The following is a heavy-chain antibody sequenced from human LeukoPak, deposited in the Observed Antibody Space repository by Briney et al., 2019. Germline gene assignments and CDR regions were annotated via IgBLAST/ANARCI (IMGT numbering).Heavy chain of an antibody. Sequence: ASVKVSCEASGGTFNNYAISWVRQAPGQGLEWMGRLVPILGIANYAQEFQGRLIITADKATSSAYMELSSLRSEDTAVYYCARDQGDNSYGYYAIWYAFDVWGQGTMVTVSS. V-gene: IGHV1-69*04. CDR1: GGTFNNYA. D-gene: IGHD5-18*01. J-gene: IGHJ3*01. CDR2: LVPILGIA. CDR3: ARDQGDNSYGYYAIWYAFDV.